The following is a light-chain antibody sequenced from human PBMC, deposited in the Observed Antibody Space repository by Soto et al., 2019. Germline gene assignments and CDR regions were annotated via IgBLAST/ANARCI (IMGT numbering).Light chain of an antibody. CDR1: QTLSVN. J-gene: IGKJ1*01. CDR2: GAS. CDR3: HQYNDWPRT. Sequence: ERVVTQSPATLSVSPGESATLSCRATQTLSVNLAWYQQKPGQAPRLLISGASRRATGIPARFSGSGSGTEFTLTLSSLQSEDFAVYYCHQYNDWPRTFGQGTKVEIK. V-gene: IGKV3-15*01.